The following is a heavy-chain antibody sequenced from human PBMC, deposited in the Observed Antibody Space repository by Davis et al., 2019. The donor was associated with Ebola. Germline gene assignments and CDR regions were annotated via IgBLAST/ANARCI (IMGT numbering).Heavy chain of an antibody. CDR3: ARQSPQAMS. CDR1: GYTFTNYW. J-gene: IGHJ4*02. D-gene: IGHD5-18*01. Sequence: GESLKISCRGSGYTFTNYWIAWVRQMPGKGLEWMGIIFPGDSDTRYSPSFQGQVTISVDRSISTAYLQWSSLKASDTAMYYCARQSPQAMSWGQGTLVTVSS. V-gene: IGHV5-51*01. CDR2: IFPGDSDT.